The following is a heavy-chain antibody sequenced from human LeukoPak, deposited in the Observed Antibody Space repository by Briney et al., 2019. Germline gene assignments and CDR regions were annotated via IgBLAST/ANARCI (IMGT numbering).Heavy chain of an antibody. J-gene: IGHJ5*02. CDR2: IKQDGTEK. CDR3: ARVPSLTNNNWFDP. V-gene: IGHV3-7*01. CDR1: GFTFTTYW. D-gene: IGHD2-8*01. Sequence: PGGSLRLSCAASGFTFTTYWMGWVRQAPGKGLEWVANIKQDGTEKYYVDSVKGRFTISRDNAKNSLSLQMNSLRAEDTAVYYCARVPSLTNNNWFDPWGQGTLVTVSS.